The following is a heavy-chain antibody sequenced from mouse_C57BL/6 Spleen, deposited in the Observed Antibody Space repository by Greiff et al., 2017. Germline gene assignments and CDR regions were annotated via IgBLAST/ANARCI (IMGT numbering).Heavy chain of an antibody. CDR3: GRRGGYEGAMDY. V-gene: IGHV5-17*01. Sequence: VQLKESGGGLVKPGGSLKLSCAASGFTFSDYGMHWVRQAPEKGLEWVAYISSGSSTIYYADTVKGRFTISRDNAKNTLFLQMTSLGEEEPAMYYWGRRGGYEGAMDYWGQGTSVTVSS. J-gene: IGHJ4*01. CDR1: GFTFSDYG. CDR2: ISSGSSTI. D-gene: IGHD2-2*01.